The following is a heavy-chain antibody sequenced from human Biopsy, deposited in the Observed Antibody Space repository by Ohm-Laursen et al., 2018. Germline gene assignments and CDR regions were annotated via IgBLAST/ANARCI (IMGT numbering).Heavy chain of an antibody. V-gene: IGHV4-59*01. Sequence: GTLSLTCTVSGGSLNFYYWSWIRQPPGKGLEWIGYMYYSGSTKYSPSLKNRVTVSFDTSRNQFSLKLTSMTPADTAVYYCVRGRSPATYWGQGALVIVSS. J-gene: IGHJ4*02. D-gene: IGHD3-16*01. CDR2: MYYSGST. CDR1: GGSLNFYY. CDR3: VRGRSPATY.